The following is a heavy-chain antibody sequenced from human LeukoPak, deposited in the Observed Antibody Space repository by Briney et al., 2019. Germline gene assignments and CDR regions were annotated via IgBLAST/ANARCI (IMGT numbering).Heavy chain of an antibody. CDR2: MYLSGTT. Sequence: AGTLSLTCTVSGDSISSLDLWSWVRQPPGKGLEWTGEMYLSGTTHSNPSVKSRVTISIDKSKNKFFLNLSSVTAADTAVYYCAGLVGRYSSGLYYYYFDYWGQGTLVTVSS. J-gene: IGHJ4*02. V-gene: IGHV4-4*02. D-gene: IGHD3-22*01. CDR1: GDSISSLDL. CDR3: AGLVGRYSSGLYYYYFDY.